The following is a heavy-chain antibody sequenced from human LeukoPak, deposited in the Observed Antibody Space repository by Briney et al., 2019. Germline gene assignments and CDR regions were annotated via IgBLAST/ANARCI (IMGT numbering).Heavy chain of an antibody. Sequence: GGSLRLSCAASGFTFSSYAMSWVRQAPGKGLEWVSYISSSGSTIYYADSVKGRFTISRDNAKNSLYLQMNSLRAEGTAVYYCARAWSYYDSRTAFDIWGQGTMVTVSS. D-gene: IGHD3-22*01. V-gene: IGHV3-48*03. CDR3: ARAWSYYDSRTAFDI. CDR1: GFTFSSYA. J-gene: IGHJ3*02. CDR2: ISSSGSTI.